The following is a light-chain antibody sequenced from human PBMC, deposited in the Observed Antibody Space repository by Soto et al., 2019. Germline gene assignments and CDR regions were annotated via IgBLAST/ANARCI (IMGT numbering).Light chain of an antibody. CDR3: QQRLHWPIT. V-gene: IGKV3-11*01. J-gene: IGKJ5*01. Sequence: EIVLTQSPATLSLSPGDRVTLSCRASQTVGRDLSWYQHSPGQGPRLLVYDASNRATGIPARFSGSGSETDFTLTISCLEPEDFAVYYCQQRLHWPITFGQGTRLEIK. CDR2: DAS. CDR1: QTVGRD.